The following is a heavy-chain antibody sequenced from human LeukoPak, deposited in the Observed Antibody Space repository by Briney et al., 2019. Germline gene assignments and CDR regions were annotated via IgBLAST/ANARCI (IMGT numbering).Heavy chain of an antibody. CDR1: GYTFTSYY. Sequence: ASVKVSCKASGYTFTSYYMPWVRQAPGQGLEWMGIINPSGGSTSYAQKFQGRVTMTRDTSTSTVYMELSSLRSEDTAVYYCARGGVPAAIEKNWFDPWGQGTLVTVSS. V-gene: IGHV1-46*01. J-gene: IGHJ5*02. CDR2: INPSGGST. D-gene: IGHD2-2*01. CDR3: ARGGVPAAIEKNWFDP.